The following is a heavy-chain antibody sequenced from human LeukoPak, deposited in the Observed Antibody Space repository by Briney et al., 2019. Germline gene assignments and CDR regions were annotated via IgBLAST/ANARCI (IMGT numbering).Heavy chain of an antibody. Sequence: GGALRLSCAASVFTFSNYVMTWVRPAAGKGLAWVSYISSSGATIYYADSLKGRFTISRDNPNNSLYLQMNTLRAEDTAVYYCARGTYSSGWYHYWGQGTLVTVSS. CDR1: VFTFSNYV. D-gene: IGHD6-19*01. CDR2: ISSSGATI. CDR3: ARGTYSSGWYHY. V-gene: IGHV3-48*03. J-gene: IGHJ4*02.